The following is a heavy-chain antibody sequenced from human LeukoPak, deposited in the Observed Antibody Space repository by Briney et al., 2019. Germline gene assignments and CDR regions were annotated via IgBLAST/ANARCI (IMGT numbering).Heavy chain of an antibody. CDR1: GVTFSSYP. J-gene: IGHJ6*03. V-gene: IGHV3-23*01. CDR3: AKVGCSSTSCPLFYYYYYMDV. CDR2: ISGSGGRT. Sequence: PGGPLRLSCAASGVTFSSYPMSWVPQATGKGLEWVSGISGSGGRTNYANSVKARFTISRDNSKNTLYLQMNSLRAEDTAVYYCAKVGCSSTSCPLFYYYYYMDVWGKGTTVTVFS. D-gene: IGHD2-2*01.